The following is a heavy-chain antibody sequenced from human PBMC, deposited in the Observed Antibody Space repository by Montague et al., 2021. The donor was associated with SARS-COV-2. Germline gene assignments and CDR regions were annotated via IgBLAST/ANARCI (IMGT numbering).Heavy chain of an antibody. CDR2: IKQDGSEK. D-gene: IGHD6-13*01. Sequence: SLRLSCAASGFTFSSYWMSWVRQAPGKGLEWVANIKQDGSEKYYVDSVKGRFTISRDNAKNSLYLQMNSLRAEDTAVYYCARDGLAAAAAGTDSQYYYYGMDVWGQGTTATVSS. J-gene: IGHJ6*02. V-gene: IGHV3-7*01. CDR3: ARDGLAAAAAGTDSQYYYYGMDV. CDR1: GFTFSSYW.